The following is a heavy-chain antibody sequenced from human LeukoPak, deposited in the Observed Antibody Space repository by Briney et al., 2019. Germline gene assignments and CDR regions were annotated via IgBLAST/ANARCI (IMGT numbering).Heavy chain of an antibody. Sequence: SETLSLTCSVSGGSISSSSYYWVWLRQPPGKGLEWIGSISYSGSTYYNPSLRSRVIISVDTSKNQFSLKLSSVTAADTAVYYCARIMSSYFDFWSGYNWFDPWGQGTLVTVSS. CDR3: ARIMSSYFDFWSGYNWFDP. J-gene: IGHJ5*02. D-gene: IGHD3-3*01. V-gene: IGHV4-39*07. CDR1: GGSISSSSYY. CDR2: ISYSGST.